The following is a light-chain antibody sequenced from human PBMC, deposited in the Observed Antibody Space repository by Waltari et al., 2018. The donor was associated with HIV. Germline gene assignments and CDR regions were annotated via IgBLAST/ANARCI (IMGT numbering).Light chain of an antibody. CDR3: QQRANWPLT. CDR1: QSVSSY. V-gene: IGKV3-11*01. J-gene: IGKJ4*01. CDR2: DAS. Sequence: EIVLTQSPATLSLSPGERATLSCRASQSVSSYLAWYQQKPGQPPRLLIYDASNRATGIPARFSGSGSGTDFTLTITSLEPEDFAVYYCQQRANWPLTLGGGTKVEIK.